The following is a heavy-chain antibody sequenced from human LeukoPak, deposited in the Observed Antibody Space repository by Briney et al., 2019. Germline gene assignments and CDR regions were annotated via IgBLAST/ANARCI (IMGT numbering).Heavy chain of an antibody. V-gene: IGHV4-39*01. CDR1: GGSISSGSYH. J-gene: IGHJ6*03. Sequence: SETLSLTCTVSGGSISSGSYHWGWIRQPPGKGMEWIGSIYYSGTTYYNPSLKSRVTISVDTSKNQFSLKLSSVTAADTALYYCARLIYFYYYMDVWGKGTTVTVSS. CDR3: ARLIYFYYYMDV. CDR2: IYYSGTT.